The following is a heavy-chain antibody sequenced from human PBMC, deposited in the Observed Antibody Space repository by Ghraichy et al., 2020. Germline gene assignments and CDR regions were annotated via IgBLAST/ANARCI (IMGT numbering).Heavy chain of an antibody. CDR2: INSDGSST. V-gene: IGHV3-74*01. CDR1: GFTFSSYW. CDR3: ARDEGVTMVRGVTSKHSLDY. Sequence: GGSLRLSCAASGFTFSSYWMHWVRQAPGKGLVWVSRINSDGSSTSYADSVKGRFTISRDNAKNTLYLQMNSLRAEDTAVYYCARDEGVTMVRGVTSKHSLDYWGQGTLVTVSS. J-gene: IGHJ4*02. D-gene: IGHD3-10*01.